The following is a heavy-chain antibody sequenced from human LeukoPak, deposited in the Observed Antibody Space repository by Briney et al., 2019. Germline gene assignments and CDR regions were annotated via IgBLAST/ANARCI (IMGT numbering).Heavy chain of an antibody. J-gene: IGHJ4*02. D-gene: IGHD3-10*01. CDR3: ATMVRGVNPDY. V-gene: IGHV4-39*01. Sequence: SETLSLTCTVSGCSISSSSYYWGWIRQPPGKGLEWVGSIYYSGSTYYKPSLKSRVTISVATSKNQSPLKLSSVTAADTAVYYCATMVRGVNPDYWGQGTLVTVSS. CDR1: GCSISSSSYY. CDR2: IYYSGST.